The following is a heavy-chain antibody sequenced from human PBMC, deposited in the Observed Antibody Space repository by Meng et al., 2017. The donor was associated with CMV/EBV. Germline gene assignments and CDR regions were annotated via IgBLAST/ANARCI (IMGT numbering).Heavy chain of an antibody. CDR1: GFTFSAYW. V-gene: IGHV3-7*01. CDR2: MKQDGSGK. CDR3: ARGPYYDFWSGDYDYYCGMDA. J-gene: IGHJ6*02. Sequence: GESLKISCAASGFTFSAYWMSWVRQAPGKGLEWVANMKQDGSGKYYVDSVKGRFTISRDNAKNSLFLQMNSLRAEDTAVYFCARGPYYDFWSGDYDYYCGMDAWGQGTTVTVSS. D-gene: IGHD3-3*01.